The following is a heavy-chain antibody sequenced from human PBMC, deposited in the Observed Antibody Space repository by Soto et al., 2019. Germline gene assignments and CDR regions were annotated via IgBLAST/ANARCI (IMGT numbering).Heavy chain of an antibody. CDR2: INYSGST. CDR1: GGSISSYY. Sequence: QVQLQESGPGLVKPSETLSLTCTVSGGSISSYYWSWIRQPPGKGLEWIGYINYSGSTNYNPSLKSRVTISVDTSKNQFSLKLSSVTAADTAVYYCARYRSAGPGFDYWGQGTLVTVSS. CDR3: ARYRSAGPGFDY. D-gene: IGHD6-19*01. V-gene: IGHV4-59*01. J-gene: IGHJ4*02.